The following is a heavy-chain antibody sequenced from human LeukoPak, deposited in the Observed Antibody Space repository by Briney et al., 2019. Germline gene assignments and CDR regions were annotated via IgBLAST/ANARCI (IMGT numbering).Heavy chain of an antibody. D-gene: IGHD6-13*01. Sequence: PGGSLRLSCAASGFTFSSYWMSWVRQAPGKGLEWVANIKQDGSEKYYVDSVKGRFTISRDSAKTSLYLQMNSLRAEDTAVYYCARDGWQQLEYYYYYYGMDVWGQGTTVTVSS. V-gene: IGHV3-7*01. CDR1: GFTFSSYW. CDR3: ARDGWQQLEYYYYYYGMDV. J-gene: IGHJ6*02. CDR2: IKQDGSEK.